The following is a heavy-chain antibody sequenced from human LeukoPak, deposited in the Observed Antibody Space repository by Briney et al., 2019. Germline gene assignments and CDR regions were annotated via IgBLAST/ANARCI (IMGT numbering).Heavy chain of an antibody. Sequence: ASVKVSCKASGHTFTSYAMNWVRQAPGQGLEWMGWINTNTGNPTYAQGFTGRFVFSLDTSVSTAYLQISSLKAEDTAVYYCARELYDFWSGYKTIDYWGQGTLVTVSS. D-gene: IGHD3-3*01. CDR2: INTNTGNP. CDR3: ARELYDFWSGYKTIDY. J-gene: IGHJ4*02. CDR1: GHTFTSYA. V-gene: IGHV7-4-1*02.